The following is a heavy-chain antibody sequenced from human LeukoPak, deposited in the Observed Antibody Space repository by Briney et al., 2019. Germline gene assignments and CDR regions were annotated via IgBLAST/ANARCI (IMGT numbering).Heavy chain of an antibody. D-gene: IGHD3-22*01. CDR1: GDSISSGDYY. V-gene: IGHV4-61*02. Sequence: PSETLSLTCTVSGDSISSGDYYWSWIRQPAGKGLEWIGRISSSGSTSYSPSLKSRVTISVDTSKNQFSLKLSSVTAADTAVYFCARGPYSYDSSGAFDIWGQGTMVTVSS. CDR2: ISSSGST. J-gene: IGHJ3*02. CDR3: ARGPYSYDSSGAFDI.